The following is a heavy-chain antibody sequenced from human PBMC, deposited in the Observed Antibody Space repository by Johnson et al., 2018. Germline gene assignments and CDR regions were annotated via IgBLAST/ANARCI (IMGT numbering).Heavy chain of an antibody. CDR1: GFTFSSYA. D-gene: IGHD6-19*01. CDR3: ARDRDSSGGVGWFDP. Sequence: GQPGRSLRLSSAASGFTFSSYAMHWVRQAPGKGMEWVAVISYDGSNKYYADSVKGRFTISRDNSKNTLYLQMNSLRAEDTAVYYCARDRDSSGGVGWFDPWGQGTLVTVSS. V-gene: IGHV3-30-3*01. CDR2: ISYDGSNK. J-gene: IGHJ5*02.